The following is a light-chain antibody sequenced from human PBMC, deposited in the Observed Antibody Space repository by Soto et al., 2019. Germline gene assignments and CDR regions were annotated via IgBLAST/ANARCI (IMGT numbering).Light chain of an antibody. CDR1: QSVSSSY. V-gene: IGKV3-20*01. J-gene: IGKJ1*01. Sequence: EIVLAQSPGILSLSPGDRATLSCGASQSVSSSYLAWYQQKPGQAPRLLIYGASIRATGIPDRFSGSGSGTDFTLTISRLEPEDFAVYYCQKYGTSLWTFGQGTKVENK. CDR2: GAS. CDR3: QKYGTSLWT.